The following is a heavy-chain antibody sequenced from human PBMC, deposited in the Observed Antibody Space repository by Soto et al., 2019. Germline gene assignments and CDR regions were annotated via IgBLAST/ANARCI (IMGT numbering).Heavy chain of an antibody. CDR3: ARDERTTGTTPFYYYYYGMDV. Sequence: QVQLVQSGAEVKKPGASVKVSCKASGYTFTSYYMHWVRQAPGQGLEWMGIINPSGGSTSYAQKFQGRVTLTRDTSTSTVYMELSSLRSEDTAVYYCARDERTTGTTPFYYYYYGMDVWGQGTTVTVSS. CDR2: INPSGGST. CDR1: GYTFTSYY. V-gene: IGHV1-46*03. D-gene: IGHD1-1*01. J-gene: IGHJ6*02.